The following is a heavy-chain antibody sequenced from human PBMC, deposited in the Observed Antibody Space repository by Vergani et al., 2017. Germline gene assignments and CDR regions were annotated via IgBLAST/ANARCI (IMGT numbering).Heavy chain of an antibody. Sequence: QVQLQESGPGLVKPSQTLSLTCTVSGGSISSGDYYWSWIRQPPGKGLEWIGYIYYSGSTYYNPSLKSRVTIAVDTSKNQFSLKLSSVTAADTAVYYCARETDQWLRFFDYWGQGTLVTVSS. CDR2: IYYSGST. D-gene: IGHD5-12*01. V-gene: IGHV4-30-4*01. CDR1: GGSISSGDYY. J-gene: IGHJ4*02. CDR3: ARETDQWLRFFDY.